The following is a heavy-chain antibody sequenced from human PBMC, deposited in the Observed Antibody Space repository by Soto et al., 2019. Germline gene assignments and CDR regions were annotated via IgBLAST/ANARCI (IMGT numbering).Heavy chain of an antibody. CDR2: IIPIFGTA. J-gene: IGHJ4*02. CDR3: ATSYSQLDPFDY. V-gene: IGHV1-69*13. CDR1: GGTFSSYA. D-gene: IGHD1-1*01. Sequence: SVKVSCKASGGTFSSYAISWVRQAPGQGLEWMGGIIPIFGTANYAQKFQGRVTITADESTSTAYMELSSLRSEDTAVYYCATSYSQLDPFDYWGQGTLVTVSS.